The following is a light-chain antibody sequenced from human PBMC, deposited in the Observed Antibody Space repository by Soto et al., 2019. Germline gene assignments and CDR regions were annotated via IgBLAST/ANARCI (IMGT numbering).Light chain of an antibody. V-gene: IGKV3-20*01. Sequence: ESMLTQSPGTLSLSPGERATLSCRASQSVSTRYLAWYQQKPGQAPRLLIYGASIRATGIPYRFSGSGSGTDFTLTISRLEPEDCAVYYCHQFGSSPPAFTFGQGTKLEI. CDR1: QSVSTRY. CDR3: HQFGSSPPAFT. J-gene: IGKJ2*01. CDR2: GAS.